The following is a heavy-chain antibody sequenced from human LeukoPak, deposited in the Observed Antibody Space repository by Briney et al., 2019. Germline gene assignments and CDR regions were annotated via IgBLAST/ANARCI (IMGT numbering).Heavy chain of an antibody. CDR3: ARDHLVAYYFDY. CDR2: ISSSSSYI. V-gene: IGHV3-21*01. J-gene: IGHJ4*02. D-gene: IGHD3-10*01. Sequence: PGGSLRLSCAASGFTFSSYGMHWVRQAPGKGLEWVSSISSSSSYIYYADSVKGRFTISRDNAKNSLYLQMNSLRAEDTAVYYCARDHLVAYYFDYWGQGTLVTVSS. CDR1: GFTFSSYG.